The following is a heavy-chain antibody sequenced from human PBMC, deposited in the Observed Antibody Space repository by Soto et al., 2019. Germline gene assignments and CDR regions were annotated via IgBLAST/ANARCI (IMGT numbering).Heavy chain of an antibody. Sequence: SVKVSCKASGCTFSSYAISWVRQAPGQGLEWMGGIIPIFGTANYAQKFQGRVTITADESTSTAYMELSSLRSEDTAVYYCARAVPRRKTSIQLWPRLDYWGQGTLVTVS. D-gene: IGHD5-18*01. CDR2: IIPIFGTA. J-gene: IGHJ4*02. CDR3: ARAVPRRKTSIQLWPRLDY. CDR1: GCTFSSYA. V-gene: IGHV1-69*13.